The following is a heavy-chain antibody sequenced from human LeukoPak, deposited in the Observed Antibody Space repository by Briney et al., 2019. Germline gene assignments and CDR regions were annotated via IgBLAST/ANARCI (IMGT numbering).Heavy chain of an antibody. D-gene: IGHD2-21*01. V-gene: IGHV4-4*02. J-gene: IGHJ4*02. CDR3: ATSCCIRGRGPPPLQHPDWVKR. CDR2: IFHSGTT. CDR1: GDSINSYTW. Sequence: PSGTLSLTCAVSGDSINSYTWWHWIRQPPGKGLEWIGEIFHSGTTYYNPSLRNRVTISVDKSQNHFSLTLYFVTAADTAVYYCATSCCIRGRGPPPLQHPDWVKRWGQGTLVSVSS.